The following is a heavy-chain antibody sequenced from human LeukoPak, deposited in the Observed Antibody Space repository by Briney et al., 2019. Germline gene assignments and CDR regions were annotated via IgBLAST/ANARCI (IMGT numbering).Heavy chain of an antibody. J-gene: IGHJ5*02. Sequence: GGSLRLSCAASGFTFSSYAMSWVREAPGKGLEWVSAISGSGGSTYYADSVKGRFTISRDNSKNTLYLQMNSLRAEDTAVYYCAKDSSSAPENWFDPWGQGTLVTVSS. V-gene: IGHV3-23*01. CDR1: GFTFSSYA. D-gene: IGHD6-6*01. CDR2: ISGSGGST. CDR3: AKDSSSAPENWFDP.